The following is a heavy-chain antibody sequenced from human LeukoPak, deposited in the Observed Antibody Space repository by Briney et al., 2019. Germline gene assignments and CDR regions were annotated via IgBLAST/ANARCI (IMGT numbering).Heavy chain of an antibody. CDR2: IYHSGST. D-gene: IGHD6-19*01. V-gene: IGHV4-4*02. Sequence: SGTLSLTCAVSGGSISSSNWWSWVRQPPGKGLEWIGEIYHSGSTNYNPSLKSRVTISVDKSKNQFSLKLSSVTAADTAVYYCARDVHMVADTPFDYWGQGTLVTVSS. CDR3: ARDVHMVADTPFDY. J-gene: IGHJ4*02. CDR1: GGSISSSNW.